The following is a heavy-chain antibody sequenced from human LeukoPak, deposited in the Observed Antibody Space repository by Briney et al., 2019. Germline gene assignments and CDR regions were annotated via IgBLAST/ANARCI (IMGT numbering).Heavy chain of an antibody. Sequence: PGGSLRLSCAASGFTFRSYGMHWVRQAPGKGLEWVAVVADDGNHKVYADSAKGRLTIYRDNSKNTLYLQMDSLRAEDTAVYYCAREAAWGQWYFDYWGQGTLVTVSS. CDR2: VADDGNHK. CDR3: AREAAWGQWYFDY. CDR1: GFTFRSYG. V-gene: IGHV3-30*03. D-gene: IGHD2-15*01. J-gene: IGHJ4*02.